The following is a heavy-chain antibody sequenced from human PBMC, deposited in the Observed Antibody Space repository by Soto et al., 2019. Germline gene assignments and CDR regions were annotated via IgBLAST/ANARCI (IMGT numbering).Heavy chain of an antibody. CDR1: GLTFSSND. Sequence: EVQLVESGGGLVQPGGSLRLSCEASGLTFSSNDMHWVRQGAGKRLEWVSAIGTAGDTYYSGAVKGRFTISRDIAKNSLYLQMNNLRAGDTAVYYCTRLHKIRGVIIGLDYWGQGTLVTVSS. CDR3: TRLHKIRGVIIGLDY. CDR2: IGTAGDT. D-gene: IGHD3-10*01. J-gene: IGHJ4*02. V-gene: IGHV3-13*04.